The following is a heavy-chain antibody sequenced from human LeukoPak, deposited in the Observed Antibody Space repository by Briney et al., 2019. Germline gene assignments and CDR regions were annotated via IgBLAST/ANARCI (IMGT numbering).Heavy chain of an antibody. CDR3: TTDYLYYYYGLAV. Sequence: GGSLRLSCAASGFTFSNVCMSWVRQAPGKGLEWVGRIKTKADGGTTDYAAPVKGRFTISRDDSKNTLYLQIFSLNTEDTAVYYCTTDYLYYYYGLAVWGQGTTVTVSS. J-gene: IGHJ6*02. V-gene: IGHV3-15*01. CDR1: GFTFSNVC. CDR2: IKTKADGGTT.